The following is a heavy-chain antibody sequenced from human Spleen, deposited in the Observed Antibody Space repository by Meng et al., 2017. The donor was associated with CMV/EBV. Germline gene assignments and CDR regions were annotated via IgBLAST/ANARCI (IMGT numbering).Heavy chain of an antibody. CDR3: ARDQARGIPWVDY. Sequence: GGSLRLSCAASGFTFSSYSMNWVRQAPGKGLEWVSSISSSSSYIYYADSVKGRFTISRDNAKNSLYLQMNSLRAEDTAVYYCARDQARGIPWVDYWGQGTLVTVSS. J-gene: IGHJ4*02. D-gene: IGHD6-13*01. V-gene: IGHV3-21*01. CDR2: ISSSSSYI. CDR1: GFTFSSYS.